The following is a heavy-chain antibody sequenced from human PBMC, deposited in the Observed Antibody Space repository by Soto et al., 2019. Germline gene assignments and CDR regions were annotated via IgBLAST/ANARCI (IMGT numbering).Heavy chain of an antibody. CDR2: TSASGGVT. D-gene: IGHD5-12*01. CDR3: PDRGAISRPSLEP. Sequence: VGSLRLSCASSGFTFYSHAMSCVRHAPGKGLEWVSGTSASGGVTYYADSVKGRFTMSRDNAKNTLWLQMNSLRVEDTAVYYCPDRGAISRPSLEPLGQGTLVTLSS. V-gene: IGHV3-23*01. J-gene: IGHJ5*02. CDR1: GFTFYSHA.